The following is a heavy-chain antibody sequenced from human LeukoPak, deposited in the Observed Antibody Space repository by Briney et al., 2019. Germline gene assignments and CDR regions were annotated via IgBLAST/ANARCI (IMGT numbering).Heavy chain of an antibody. J-gene: IGHJ4*02. D-gene: IGHD3-16*01. CDR2: ISSSGSTI. V-gene: IGHV3-11*04. CDR3: AREPRYSDYGMDY. CDR1: GFTFSDYY. Sequence: GGSLRLSCAASGFTFSDYYMSWIRQAPGKGLEWVSYISSSGSTIYYADSVKGRFTISRDNAKNSLYLQMNSLRDDDTAVYYCAREPRYSDYGMDYWGQGTLVTVSS.